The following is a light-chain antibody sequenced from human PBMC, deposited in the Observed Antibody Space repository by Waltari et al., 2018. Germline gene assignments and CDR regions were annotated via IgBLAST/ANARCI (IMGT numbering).Light chain of an antibody. CDR3: SSYTSSSTRVV. CDR1: RSDVGGYNY. V-gene: IGLV2-14*01. Sequence: QSALTQPASVSGSPGPSTTISCTGTRSDVGGYNYFSWYQQHPGKAPKLIIYEVSDRPSGVSNRFSGSKSGNTASLTISGLQAEDETDYYCSSYTSSSTRVVFGGGTKLTVL. CDR2: EVS. J-gene: IGLJ2*01.